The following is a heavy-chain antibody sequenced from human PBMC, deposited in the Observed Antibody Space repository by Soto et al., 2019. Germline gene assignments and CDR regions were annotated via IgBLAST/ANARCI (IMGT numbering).Heavy chain of an antibody. V-gene: IGHV4-34*01. Sequence: PSETLSLTCAVYGGSFSGYYWSWIRQPPGKGLEWIGEINHSGSTNYNPSLKSRVTISVDTSKNQFSLKLSSVTAADTAVYYCASGIYSSSWYCFDYWGQGTLVTVSS. J-gene: IGHJ4*02. CDR3: ASGIYSSSWYCFDY. D-gene: IGHD6-13*01. CDR2: INHSGST. CDR1: GGSFSGYY.